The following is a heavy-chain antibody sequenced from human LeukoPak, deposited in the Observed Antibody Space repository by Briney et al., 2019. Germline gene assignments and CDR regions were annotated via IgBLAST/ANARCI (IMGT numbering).Heavy chain of an antibody. CDR1: GFAFSSYW. J-gene: IGHJ5*02. CDR2: INSDGSST. Sequence: GGSLRLSCAASGFAFSSYWMHWVRQAPGKGLVWVSRINSDGSSTSYADSVKGRFTISRDHAKSTLYLQMNSLRAEDTAVYYCARDGHNWNDPLSVGWFDPWGQGTLVTVSS. D-gene: IGHD1-1*01. V-gene: IGHV3-74*01. CDR3: ARDGHNWNDPLSVGWFDP.